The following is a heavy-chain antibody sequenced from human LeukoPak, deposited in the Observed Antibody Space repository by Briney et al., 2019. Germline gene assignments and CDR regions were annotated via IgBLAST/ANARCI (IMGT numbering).Heavy chain of an antibody. CDR3: ALTKYTSITPGWFDP. CDR2: IYSNDDK. Sequence: SGPTLVNPTQTPTLTCTFSGFSLITSGVGVGWIRQPPGEALEWLALIYSNDDKRYSPSLKSTPIITKDTSKNQVFLTMTNMDPVDTATYYCALTKYTSITPGWFDPWGQGTLVTVSS. V-gene: IGHV2-5*01. D-gene: IGHD6-19*01. CDR1: GFSLITSGVG. J-gene: IGHJ5*02.